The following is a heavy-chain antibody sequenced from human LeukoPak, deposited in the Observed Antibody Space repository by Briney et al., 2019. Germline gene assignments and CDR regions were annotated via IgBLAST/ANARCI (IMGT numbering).Heavy chain of an antibody. CDR1: GYTFTGYY. V-gene: IGHV1-2*06. Sequence: ASVKVSCKASGYTFTGYYMHWVRQAPGQGIEWMGRINPNIGGTNYAQKFQGRVTMTRDTSISTAYMELSRLRSDDTAVYYCASKYYYDSSGYEYWGQGTLVTVSS. CDR3: ASKYYYDSSGYEY. J-gene: IGHJ4*02. CDR2: INPNIGGT. D-gene: IGHD3-22*01.